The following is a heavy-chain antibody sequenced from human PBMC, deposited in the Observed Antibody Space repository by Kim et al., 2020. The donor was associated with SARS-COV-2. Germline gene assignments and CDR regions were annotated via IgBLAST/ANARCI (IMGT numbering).Heavy chain of an antibody. V-gene: IGHV4-59*01. Sequence: SETLSLTCTVSGGSISTYYWSWIRQSPGKGLEWIAYISYSGTTDYNPSLKSRVTMSVDTSKNQFSLKLSSVTAADTAVYFCARDKAADSPSHWYFDLWGR. J-gene: IGHJ2*01. D-gene: IGHD6-25*01. CDR3: ARDKAADSPSHWYFDL. CDR1: GGSISTYY. CDR2: ISYSGTT.